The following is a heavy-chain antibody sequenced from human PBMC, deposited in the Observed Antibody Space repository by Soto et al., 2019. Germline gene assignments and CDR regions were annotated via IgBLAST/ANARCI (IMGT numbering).Heavy chain of an antibody. Sequence: GESLKISCKGSGYSFTSYWISWVRQMPGKGLEWMGRIDPSDSYTNYSPSFQGHVTISADKSISTAYLQWSSLKASDTAMYYCASQGVDYYYYGMDVWGQGTTVTVSS. D-gene: IGHD5-12*01. CDR2: IDPSDSYT. CDR3: ASQGVDYYYYGMDV. J-gene: IGHJ6*02. V-gene: IGHV5-10-1*01. CDR1: GYSFTSYW.